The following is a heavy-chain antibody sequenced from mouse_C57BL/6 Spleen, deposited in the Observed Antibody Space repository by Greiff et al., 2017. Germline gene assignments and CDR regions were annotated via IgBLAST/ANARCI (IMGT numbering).Heavy chain of an antibody. V-gene: IGHV3-6*01. D-gene: IGHD2-5*01. CDR3: AREDCSNLAY. CDR1: GYSITSGYY. CDR2: ISYDGSN. Sequence: EVQLKESGPGLVKPSQSLSLSCSVTGYSITSGYYCNWIRQFPGNKLEWMGYISYDGSNNYNPSLKNRISITRDTSKNQFFLKLNSVTTEDTATYYCAREDCSNLAYWGQGTLVTVSA. J-gene: IGHJ3*01.